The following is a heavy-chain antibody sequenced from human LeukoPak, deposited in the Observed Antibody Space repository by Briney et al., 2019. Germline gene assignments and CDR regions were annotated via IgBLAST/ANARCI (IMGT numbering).Heavy chain of an antibody. CDR1: GFTFSSYE. V-gene: IGHV3-48*03. J-gene: IGHJ4*02. CDR3: ARDRTAGDYLYYFDY. D-gene: IGHD4-17*01. Sequence: GGPLRLSCAASGFTFSSYEMNWVRQAPGKGLEWVSYISSSGSTIYYADSVKGRFTISRDNSKNTLYLQMNSLRAEDTAVYYCARDRTAGDYLYYFDYWGQGTLVTVSS. CDR2: ISSSGSTI.